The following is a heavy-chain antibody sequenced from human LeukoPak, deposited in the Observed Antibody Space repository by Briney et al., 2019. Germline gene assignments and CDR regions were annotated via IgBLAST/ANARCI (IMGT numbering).Heavy chain of an antibody. CDR3: ARRSSSSFYYYYYYMDV. CDR1: GGSFSGYY. CDR2: INHSGST. J-gene: IGHJ6*03. D-gene: IGHD6-13*01. V-gene: IGHV4-34*01. Sequence: SETLSHTCAVYGGSFSGYYWSWIRQPPGKGLEWIGEINHSGSTNYNPSLKSRVTISVDTSKNQFSLKLSSVTAADTAVYYCARRSSSSFYYYYYYMDVWGKGTTVTISS.